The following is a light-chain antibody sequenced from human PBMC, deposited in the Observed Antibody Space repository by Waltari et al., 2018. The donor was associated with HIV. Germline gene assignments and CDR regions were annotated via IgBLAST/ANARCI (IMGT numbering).Light chain of an antibody. CDR3: QQYEKLPLT. Sequence: IQVTQSPSSLSASVGDRVTITCQASQDINKYLNWYQQRLGKAPKLLTYDASNLETGVPSRFSGAGSGTEFTFNISSLQPEDFATYYCQQYEKLPLTFGEGTRVDIK. V-gene: IGKV1-33*01. CDR2: DAS. J-gene: IGKJ3*01. CDR1: QDINKY.